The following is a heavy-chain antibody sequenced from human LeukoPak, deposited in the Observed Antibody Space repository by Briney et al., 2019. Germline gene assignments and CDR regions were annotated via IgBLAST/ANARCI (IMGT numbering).Heavy chain of an antibody. Sequence: GGSLRLSCEASGFTFIDYDMHWVRQVIGKGLEWVSAIGIRGDTHDSGSVKGRFTISRENAESSLYLQMNSLRAEDTAVYYCARGGIQVSGIDEFDYWGQGTLVTVSS. CDR2: IGIRGDT. D-gene: IGHD6-19*01. CDR3: ARGGIQVSGIDEFDY. V-gene: IGHV3-13*01. CDR1: GFTFIDYD. J-gene: IGHJ4*02.